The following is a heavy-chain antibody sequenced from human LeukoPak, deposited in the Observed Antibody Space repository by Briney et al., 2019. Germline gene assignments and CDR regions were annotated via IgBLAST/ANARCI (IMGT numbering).Heavy chain of an antibody. D-gene: IGHD4-17*01. CDR3: ARAHPTVTNFDY. V-gene: IGHV4-59*01. J-gene: IGHJ4*02. CDR1: GGSISRYY. CDR2: IYYSGST. Sequence: SETLSLTCSVCGGSISRYYWSWIRQPPGKGLEWIGYIYYSGSTNYNPSLKSRVTISVDTSKNQFSLKLSSVTAAETAVHYCARAHPTVTNFDYWGQGTLVTVSS.